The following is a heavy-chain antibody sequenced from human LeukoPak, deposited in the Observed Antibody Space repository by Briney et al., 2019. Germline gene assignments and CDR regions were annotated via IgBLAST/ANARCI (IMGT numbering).Heavy chain of an antibody. CDR3: AREIGSAARGR. V-gene: IGHV3-7*05. Sequence: PGGSLRLSCAASGFTSDSYWMSWVRQAPGKGLEWVAHIKEDGREKYYVDSVKGRFTISRDNAKNSMYLQMSSLRAEDTAVYYWAREIGSAARGRWGQGTLVTVSS. D-gene: IGHD2-15*01. J-gene: IGHJ4*02. CDR2: IKEDGREK. CDR1: GFTSDSYW.